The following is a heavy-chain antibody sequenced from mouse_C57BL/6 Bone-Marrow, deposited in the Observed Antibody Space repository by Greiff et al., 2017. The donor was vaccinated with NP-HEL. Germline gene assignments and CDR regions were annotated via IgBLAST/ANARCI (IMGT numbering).Heavy chain of an antibody. J-gene: IGHJ3*01. CDR1: GYAFSSSW. CDR3: ARRGFAY. Sequence: QVHVKQSGPELVKPGASVKISCKAPGYAFSSSWMNWVKQRPGKGLEWIGRIYPGDGDTNYNGKFKGKATLTADKSSSTAYMQLSSLTSEDSAVYFCARRGFAYWGQGTLVTVSA. V-gene: IGHV1-82*01. CDR2: IYPGDGDT.